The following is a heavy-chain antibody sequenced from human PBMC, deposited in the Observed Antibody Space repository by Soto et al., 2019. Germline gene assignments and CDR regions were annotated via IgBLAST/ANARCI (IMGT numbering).Heavy chain of an antibody. V-gene: IGHV2-5*01. Sequence: GPTLVNPTQTLTLTCTFSGFSLSTSGVGVGWICQPPGKALEWLALIYWNDDKRYSPSLKSRLTITKDTSKNQVVLTMTNMDPVDTATYYCAHSNWNDVPVNYYYGMDVWGQGTTVTVSS. J-gene: IGHJ6*02. CDR2: IYWNDDK. CDR3: AHSNWNDVPVNYYYGMDV. CDR1: GFSLSTSGVG. D-gene: IGHD1-1*01.